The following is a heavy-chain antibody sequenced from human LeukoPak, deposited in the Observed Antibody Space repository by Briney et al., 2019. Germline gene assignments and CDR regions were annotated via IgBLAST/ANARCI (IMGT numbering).Heavy chain of an antibody. D-gene: IGHD4-4*01. CDR2: INHSGST. J-gene: IGHJ4*02. CDR3: ARGIGSTVTTFGWGHPGNFDY. Sequence: SETLSLTCTVSGGSLSSSSYYWGWIRQPPGKGLEWIGEINHSGSTNYNPSLKSRVTISVDTSKNQFSLKLSSVTAADTAVYYCARGIGSTVTTFGWGHPGNFDYWGQGTLVTVSS. CDR1: GGSLSSSSYY. V-gene: IGHV4-39*07.